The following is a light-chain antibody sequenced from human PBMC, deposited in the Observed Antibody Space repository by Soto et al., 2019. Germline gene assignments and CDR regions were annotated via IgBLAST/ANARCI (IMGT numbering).Light chain of an antibody. V-gene: IGKV3-20*01. CDR1: QSVSSSY. CDR3: QQYGSSPLFT. CDR2: GAS. J-gene: IGKJ3*01. Sequence: EIVLTQSPGTLSLSPGERATLSCRASQSVSSSYLAWYQQKPGQAPRLLIYGASSRATGIPDRFSGSGSGTDFTLTISRLEPEDFALYYCQQYGSSPLFTFGPGTKVDLK.